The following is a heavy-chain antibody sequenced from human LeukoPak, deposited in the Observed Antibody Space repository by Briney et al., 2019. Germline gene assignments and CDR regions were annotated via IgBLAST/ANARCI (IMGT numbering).Heavy chain of an antibody. CDR3: ARSFRVTRLYNWFDP. Sequence: AETLSLTCAAYGGSFSGYYWSWIRQPPGKGLEWIGEINHSGSTNYNPSLKSRVTISVDTSKNQFSLKLSSVAAADTAVYYCARSFRVTRLYNWFDPWGQGTLVTVSS. CDR2: INHSGST. D-gene: IGHD4-17*01. V-gene: IGHV4-34*01. CDR1: GGSFSGYY. J-gene: IGHJ5*02.